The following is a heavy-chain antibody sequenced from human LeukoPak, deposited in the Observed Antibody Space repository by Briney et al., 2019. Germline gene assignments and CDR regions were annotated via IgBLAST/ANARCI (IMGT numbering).Heavy chain of an antibody. D-gene: IGHD6-19*01. J-gene: IGHJ4*02. CDR2: ISADGSST. Sequence: GGSLRLSCAASGFSFRTFWMHWLRQVPGKGLVWVSRISADGSSTSYADSVKGRFTISRDNSRDTLYLQMNSLRAEDTAVYYCAKDFISGWYRDLGYWGQGTLVTFSS. CDR1: GFSFRTFW. V-gene: IGHV3-74*01. CDR3: AKDFISGWYRDLGY.